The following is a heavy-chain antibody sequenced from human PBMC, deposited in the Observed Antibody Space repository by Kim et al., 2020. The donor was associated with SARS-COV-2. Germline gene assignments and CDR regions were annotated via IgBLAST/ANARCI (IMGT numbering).Heavy chain of an antibody. Sequence: GRFTISKDNAKNSLYLQMNSLRDEDTAVYYCARDRNDYGDYFALAKAFDIWGQGTMVTVSS. CDR3: ARDRNDYGDYFALAKAFDI. J-gene: IGHJ3*02. D-gene: IGHD4-17*01. V-gene: IGHV3-48*02.